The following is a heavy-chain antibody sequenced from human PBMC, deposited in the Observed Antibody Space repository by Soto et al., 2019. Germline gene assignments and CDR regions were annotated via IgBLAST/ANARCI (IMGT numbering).Heavy chain of an antibody. J-gene: IGHJ6*03. Sequence: SETLSLTCAVYGGSFSGYYWSWIRQPPGKGLEWIGEINHSGSTNYNPSLKSRVTISVDTSKNQFSLKLSSVTAADTAVYYCARGVRCSGVSFYIDYYYYYYYMDVWGKGTTVTVSS. CDR2: INHSGST. V-gene: IGHV4-34*01. D-gene: IGHD2-15*01. CDR1: GGSFSGYY. CDR3: ARGVRCSGVSFYIDYYYYYYYMDV.